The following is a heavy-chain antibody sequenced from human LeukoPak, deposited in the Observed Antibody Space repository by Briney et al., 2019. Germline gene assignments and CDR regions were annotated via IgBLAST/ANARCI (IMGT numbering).Heavy chain of an antibody. J-gene: IGHJ5*02. CDR2: IYSSGNT. D-gene: IGHD3-10*01. Sequence: SETLSLTCSVSGDSISSGRNYWGWIRQSPGKGLEWIASIYSSGNTHSNPSLKSRVSISVDTSKNQVSLKLGSVTAADTAVYYCARDSRHYGSGANWFDPWGQGTLVTVSS. CDR3: ARDSRHYGSGANWFDP. CDR1: GDSISSGRNY. V-gene: IGHV4-39*07.